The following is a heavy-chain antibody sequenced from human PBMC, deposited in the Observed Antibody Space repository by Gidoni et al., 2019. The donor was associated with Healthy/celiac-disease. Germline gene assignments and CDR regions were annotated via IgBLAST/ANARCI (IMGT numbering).Heavy chain of an antibody. Sequence: QVQLQESGPGLVKPSETLSLTCTVPGGSSSSYYWSWIRQPPGKGLEWIGYIYYSGSTNYNPPLKSRVTISVDTSKNQFSLKLSSVTAADTAVYYCAASIAAGNPQHYYYCMDVWGQGTTVTVSS. J-gene: IGHJ6*02. CDR1: GGSSSSYY. D-gene: IGHD6-6*01. CDR2: IYYSGST. V-gene: IGHV4-59*01. CDR3: AASIAAGNPQHYYYCMDV.